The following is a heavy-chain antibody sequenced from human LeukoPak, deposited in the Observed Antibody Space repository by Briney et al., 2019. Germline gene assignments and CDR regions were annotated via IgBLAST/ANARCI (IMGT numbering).Heavy chain of an antibody. Sequence: PSETLSLTCTVSGGSISSSSYYWGWIRQPPGKGLEWIGSIYYSGNTYYNASLKSRVTISGDTSKNQFSLKLISVTAADTAVYYCARGPSWGWNFDCWGQGTLVTVSS. J-gene: IGHJ4*02. V-gene: IGHV4-39*01. CDR1: GGSISSSSYY. CDR2: IYYSGNT. D-gene: IGHD3-16*01. CDR3: ARGPSWGWNFDC.